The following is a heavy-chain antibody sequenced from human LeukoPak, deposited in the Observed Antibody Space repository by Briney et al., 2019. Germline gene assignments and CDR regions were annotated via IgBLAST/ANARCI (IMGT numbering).Heavy chain of an antibody. J-gene: IGHJ6*03. CDR1: GGSIGTYY. Sequence: PSETLSLTCTVSGGSIGTYYWSWVRQSPGTGLEWIGYIYVTGTRYNPYLQSRVTISVDRSRNQFFLKMTSVPAADTAVYYCARHIGGGIEDMDVWGRGTKVTVSS. V-gene: IGHV4-4*09. CDR3: ARHIGGGIEDMDV. D-gene: IGHD3-16*02. CDR2: IYVTGT.